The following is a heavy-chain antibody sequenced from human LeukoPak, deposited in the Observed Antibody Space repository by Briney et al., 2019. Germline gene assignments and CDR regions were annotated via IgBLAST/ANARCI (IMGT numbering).Heavy chain of an antibody. D-gene: IGHD3-22*01. J-gene: IGHJ4*02. Sequence: GGSLRLSCAASGFTFTSYGMSWVRQAPGKGLEWVSAISGSGGSTYYADSVKGRFTISRDNSKNTLYLQMNSLRAEDTAVYYCAKDGVEDSSGYAFDYWGQGTLVTVSS. CDR3: AKDGVEDSSGYAFDY. CDR2: ISGSGGST. V-gene: IGHV3-23*01. CDR1: GFTFTSYG.